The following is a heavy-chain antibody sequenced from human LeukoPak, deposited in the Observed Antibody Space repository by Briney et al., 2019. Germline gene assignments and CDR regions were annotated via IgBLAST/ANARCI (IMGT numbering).Heavy chain of an antibody. Sequence: PGGSLRLSCVVSGFTFRNYEMNWVRQAPGKGLEWVSDISGSGDTAYYADSVKGRFTISRDDANNSLYLQMNSLRAEDTAIYYCTRTGVARSTLYFDYWGQGDLVTVSS. D-gene: IGHD2/OR15-2a*01. CDR3: TRTGVARSTLYFDY. CDR1: GFTFRNYE. J-gene: IGHJ4*02. V-gene: IGHV3-48*03. CDR2: ISGSGDTA.